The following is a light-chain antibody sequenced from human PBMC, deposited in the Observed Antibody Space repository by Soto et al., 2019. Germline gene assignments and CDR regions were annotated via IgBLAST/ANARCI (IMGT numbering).Light chain of an antibody. V-gene: IGLV2-8*01. CDR2: EVS. CDR3: CSYARPTFYA. CDR1: SSDVGGYNY. Sequence: QSALTQPPSASGSPGQSVTISCTGTSSDVGGYNYVSWYQQHPGKAPKLMIYEVSERPSGVPDRFSGSKSSNTASLTVSGLQAEDEADYYCCSYARPTFYAFATGTKLTVL. J-gene: IGLJ1*01.